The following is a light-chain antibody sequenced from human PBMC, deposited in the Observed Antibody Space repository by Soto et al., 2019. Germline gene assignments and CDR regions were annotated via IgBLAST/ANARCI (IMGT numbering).Light chain of an antibody. CDR1: QSLLFSNGYNY. J-gene: IGKJ3*01. Sequence: DIVMTQSPLSLPVTPGEPASISCRSSQSLLFSNGYNYLDWYLQKPGQSPQLLIYLGSNRASGVPERFSGSGSGTDFTLKISRVEAEDVGVYYCMQGVQTPFTFGPGTKVDIK. CDR3: MQGVQTPFT. V-gene: IGKV2-28*01. CDR2: LGS.